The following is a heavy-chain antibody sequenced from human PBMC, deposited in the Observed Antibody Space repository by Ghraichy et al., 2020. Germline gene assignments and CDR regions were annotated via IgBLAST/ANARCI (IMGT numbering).Heavy chain of an antibody. CDR3: AKWSTSSIAPPGVRCIDY. V-gene: IGHV3-23*01. CDR1: GFTFISYA. D-gene: IGHD6-6*01. J-gene: IGHJ4*02. CDR2: ISGSDGNT. Sequence: GGSLRLSCAASGFTFISYAMTWVRQAPGKGLEWVSAISGSDGNTFYADSVKGRFTLSRDNSKNTLYLQMNSLRAGDTAVYYCAKWSTSSIAPPGVRCIDYWGRGTLVTVSS.